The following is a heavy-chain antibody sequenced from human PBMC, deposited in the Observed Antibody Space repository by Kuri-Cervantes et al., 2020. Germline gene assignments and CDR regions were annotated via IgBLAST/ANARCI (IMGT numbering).Heavy chain of an antibody. CDR3: AKERGYGGNRGILDY. CDR1: GFTFDDYA. J-gene: IGHJ4*02. Sequence: SLKISCAASGFTFDDYAMHWVRQAPGKGLEWVSGISWNSGSIGYADSVKGRLTISRDNAKNSLYLQMNSLRAEDTALYYCAKERGYGGNRGILDYWGQGTLVTVSS. CDR2: ISWNSGSI. D-gene: IGHD4-23*01. V-gene: IGHV3-9*01.